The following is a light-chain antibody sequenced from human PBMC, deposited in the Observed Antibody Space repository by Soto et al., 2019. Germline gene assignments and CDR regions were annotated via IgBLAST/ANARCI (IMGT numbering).Light chain of an antibody. CDR3: QQLQRTPFT. J-gene: IGKJ3*01. V-gene: IGKV1-9*01. CDR1: QDISRY. Sequence: QLTQSPSSLSASVGDRVTITCRASQDISRYLAWYQQRAGKDPKILIYGASTLQSGVPSRFSGSASGTEFTLTISSLQPEDFATYHCQQLQRTPFTFGPGTTVDV. CDR2: GAS.